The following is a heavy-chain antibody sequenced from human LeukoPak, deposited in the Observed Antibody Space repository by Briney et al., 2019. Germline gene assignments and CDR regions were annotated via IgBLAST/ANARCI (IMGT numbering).Heavy chain of an antibody. V-gene: IGHV1-2*02. CDR2: INPNSGGT. CDR3: ARDLEYTWNYESRRYYYYMDV. D-gene: IGHD1-7*01. Sequence: ASVKVSCKASGYTFSGYYMHWVRQAPGQGLEWMGWINPNSGGTNYTQKFQGRVTMTRDTSISTAYMELSRLRSDDTAVYYCARDLEYTWNYESRRYYYYMDVWGKGTTVTVSS. J-gene: IGHJ6*03. CDR1: GYTFSGYY.